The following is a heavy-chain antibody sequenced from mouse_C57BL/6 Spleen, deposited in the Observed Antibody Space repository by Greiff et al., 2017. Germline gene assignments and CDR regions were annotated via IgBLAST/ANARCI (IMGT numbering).Heavy chain of an antibody. D-gene: IGHD2-4*01. J-gene: IGHJ1*03. Sequence: VQLQQPGAELVKPGASVKLSCKASGYTFTSYWMHWVKQRPGQGLEWIGMIHPNSGSTNYNEKFKSKATLTVDKSSSTAYMQLSSLTSEDSAVNYDAKAIYYDYDGDWYFDVWGTGTTVTVSS. V-gene: IGHV1-64*01. CDR1: GYTFTSYW. CDR2: IHPNSGST. CDR3: AKAIYYDYDGDWYFDV.